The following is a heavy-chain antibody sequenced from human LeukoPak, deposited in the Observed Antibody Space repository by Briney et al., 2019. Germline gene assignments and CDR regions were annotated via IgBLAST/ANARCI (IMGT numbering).Heavy chain of an antibody. CDR2: ISGGGDIT. CDR3: ARGEGYNRNDDEYYFDY. Sequence: PGGSLRLSCAASGFNFANHAMSWVRQTPGKGLEWVSAISGGGDITYYADSVRGRFTISRDNSKDTLYLQMNSLRAEDTAVYYCARGEGYNRNDDEYYFDYWGQGTLVTVSS. D-gene: IGHD1-20*01. CDR1: GFNFANHA. J-gene: IGHJ4*02. V-gene: IGHV3-23*01.